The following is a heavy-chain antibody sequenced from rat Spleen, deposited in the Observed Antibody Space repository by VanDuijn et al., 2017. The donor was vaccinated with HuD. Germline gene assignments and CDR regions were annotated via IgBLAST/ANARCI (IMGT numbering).Heavy chain of an antibody. J-gene: IGHJ3*01. CDR3: ATGPRILRLDWSAY. Sequence: EVQLVESGGGLVQPGRSLKLSCAASGFTFSNFVMAWVRQAPTKGLEWVASIGISGGTTYYRDSVKGRFTISRDDAKNTLYLQMDSLRSEDTATYYCATGPRILRLDWSAYWGQGTLVTVSS. CDR1: GFTFSNFV. CDR2: IGISGGTT. D-gene: IGHD1-6*01. V-gene: IGHV5S13*01.